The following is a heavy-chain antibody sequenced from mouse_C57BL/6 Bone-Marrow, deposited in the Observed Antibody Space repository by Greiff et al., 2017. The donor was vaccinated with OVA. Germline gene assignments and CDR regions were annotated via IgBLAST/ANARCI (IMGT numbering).Heavy chain of an antibody. Sequence: QVQLQQPGTELVKPGASVKLSCKASGYTFTSYWMHWVKQRPGQGLEWIGNINPSNGGSNYNEKFKSKATLTVDKSSSTAYMQLSSLTSEDSAVYYCAREEWLLPPSWFAYWGQGTLVTVSA. V-gene: IGHV1-53*01. CDR3: AREEWLLPPSWFAY. D-gene: IGHD2-3*01. CDR1: GYTFTSYW. J-gene: IGHJ3*01. CDR2: INPSNGGS.